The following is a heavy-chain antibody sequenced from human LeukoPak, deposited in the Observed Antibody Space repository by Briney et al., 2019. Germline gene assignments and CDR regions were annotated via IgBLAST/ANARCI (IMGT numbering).Heavy chain of an antibody. D-gene: IGHD4-17*01. CDR3: ARRARDFGDSHAFDV. CDR2: IRRVPTDL. CDR1: GLTFSDTN. J-gene: IGHJ3*01. V-gene: IGHV3-11*01. Sequence: GGSLRLTCVASGLTFSDTNLAWIRQPPPQGLEGISHIRRVPTDLYYADSLKGRFTITRDNAKNSLYLQMNSLRAEDTANYYCARRARDFGDSHAFDVWGEGTMVTVSS.